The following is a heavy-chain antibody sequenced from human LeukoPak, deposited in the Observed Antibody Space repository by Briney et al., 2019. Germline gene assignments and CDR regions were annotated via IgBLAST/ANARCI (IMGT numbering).Heavy chain of an antibody. CDR2: INPNNGNT. CDR1: GYTFTTYD. J-gene: IGHJ6*02. V-gene: IGHV1-8*01. CDR3: ARKIGAFGV. D-gene: IGHD3-3*01. Sequence: GASVKVSCKASGYTFTTYDINWVRQATGQGLEWMGWINPNNGNTGYAQKFQGRVTMTRDTSISTAYMELSSLTSEDTAVYYCARKIGAFGVWGQGTTVTVSS.